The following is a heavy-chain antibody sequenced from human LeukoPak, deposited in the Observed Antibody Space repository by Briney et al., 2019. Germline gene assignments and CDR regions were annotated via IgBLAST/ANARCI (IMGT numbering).Heavy chain of an antibody. CDR3: AREFQVTLLYFGESPGGLDV. Sequence: ASVKVSCKASGGSFSDYPITWVRQAPGLGLEWLGRVNPTLNETNYVQKFQGRVTISVDKSTTTAYMELNSLKFEDTAVYYCAREFQVTLLYFGESPGGLDVWGQGTTVTVSS. D-gene: IGHD3-3*01. J-gene: IGHJ6*02. CDR2: VNPTLNET. CDR1: GGSFSDYP. V-gene: IGHV1-69*04.